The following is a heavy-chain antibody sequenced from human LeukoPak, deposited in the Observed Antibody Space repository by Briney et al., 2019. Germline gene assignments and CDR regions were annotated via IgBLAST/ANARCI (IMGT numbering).Heavy chain of an antibody. D-gene: IGHD6-13*01. V-gene: IGHV1-8*01. CDR2: MNPNSGNT. Sequence: VSVKVSCKASGYTFTSYDINWVRQATGQGLEWMGWMNPNSGNTGYAQKFQGRVTMTRNTSISTAYMELSSLRSEDTAVYYCARVVGSIAAAGTVGYGMDVWGQGTTVTVSS. CDR3: ARVVGSIAAAGTVGYGMDV. J-gene: IGHJ6*02. CDR1: GYTFTSYD.